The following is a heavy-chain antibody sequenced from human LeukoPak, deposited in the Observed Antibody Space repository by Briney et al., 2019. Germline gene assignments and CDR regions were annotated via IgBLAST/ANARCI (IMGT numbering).Heavy chain of an antibody. D-gene: IGHD1-7*01. V-gene: IGHV1-24*01. Sequence: GASVKVSRQVSGYTLPELSMHWGRQAPGKGVGWMGGFDPEDGETVYAQKFQGRVTMTEDTSTDTAYMELSSLRSEDTAVYYCATGITGTTLDYWGQGTLVTVSS. CDR2: FDPEDGET. CDR3: ATGITGTTLDY. J-gene: IGHJ4*02. CDR1: GYTLPELS.